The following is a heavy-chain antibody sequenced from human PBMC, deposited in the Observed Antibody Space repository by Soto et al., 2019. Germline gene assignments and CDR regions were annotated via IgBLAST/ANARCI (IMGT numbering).Heavy chain of an antibody. J-gene: IGHJ3*02. Sequence: QVQLQESGPGQVKPSQTLSLACTVTGGSMSSVDYYWSWIRQPPGQGPEWIGYIFSTGSAHYNPSLKSRVTVSVDTSKNQLSLNLTSVTAADTAMYYCATCPPGNVDVFDIWGQGTMVTVSS. CDR1: GGSMSSVDYY. CDR3: ATCPPGNVDVFDI. V-gene: IGHV4-30-4*01. CDR2: IFSTGSA.